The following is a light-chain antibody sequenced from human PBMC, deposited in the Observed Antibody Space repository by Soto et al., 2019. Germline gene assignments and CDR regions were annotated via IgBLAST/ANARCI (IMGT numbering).Light chain of an antibody. Sequence: EIVLTQSPGTLSLSPGERATLSCRASQSVSSNYLAWYQQKRGQAPRLLIYGASSRATGIPTRFSGSGSGTDVTLTISRLEPEGFAVYYCQEYDTSPRTFGQGTKVEI. J-gene: IGKJ1*01. CDR3: QEYDTSPRT. CDR1: QSVSSNY. CDR2: GAS. V-gene: IGKV3-20*01.